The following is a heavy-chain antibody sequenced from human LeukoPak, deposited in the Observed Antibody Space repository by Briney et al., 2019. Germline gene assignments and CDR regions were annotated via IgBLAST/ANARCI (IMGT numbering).Heavy chain of an antibody. Sequence: GGSLRLSCAASGFTFDDYAMHWVRQAPGKGLEWVSGISWNSGSIGYADSVKGRFTISRDNSKNTLYLQMNSLRAEDTAVYYCARSHRAAWGQGTLVTVSS. V-gene: IGHV3-9*01. CDR3: ARSHRAA. CDR1: GFTFDDYA. CDR2: ISWNSGSI. D-gene: IGHD3-16*02. J-gene: IGHJ4*02.